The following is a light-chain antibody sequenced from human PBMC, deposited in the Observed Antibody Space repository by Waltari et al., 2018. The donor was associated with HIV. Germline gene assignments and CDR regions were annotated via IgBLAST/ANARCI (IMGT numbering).Light chain of an antibody. V-gene: IGLV2-11*01. Sequence: QSALTQPRSVSGSPGQSVTISCTGTSSDVGDYHHVSWYQQHPGNAPKLIIDGVNKRPSGVPDRVSSSKSGNTASLTISGLQAEDEADYYCCSYAGIYTVIFGGGTKLTVL. CDR2: GVN. CDR1: SSDVGDYHH. J-gene: IGLJ2*01. CDR3: CSYAGIYTVI.